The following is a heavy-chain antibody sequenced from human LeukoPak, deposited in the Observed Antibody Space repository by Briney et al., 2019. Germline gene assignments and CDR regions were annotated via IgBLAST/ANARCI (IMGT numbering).Heavy chain of an antibody. CDR3: ARSHCGGDCNFDY. Sequence: GESLKISCKGSGYSFTSYWIGWVRQMPGKGLEWMGSIYPGDSDTRYSPSFQGQVTISADKSISTAYRQWSSLKASDSAMYYCARSHCGGDCNFDYWGQGTLVTVS. V-gene: IGHV5-51*01. CDR2: IYPGDSDT. D-gene: IGHD2-21*02. J-gene: IGHJ4*02. CDR1: GYSFTSYW.